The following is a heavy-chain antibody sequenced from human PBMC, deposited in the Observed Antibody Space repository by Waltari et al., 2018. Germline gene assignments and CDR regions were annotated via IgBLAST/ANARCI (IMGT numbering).Heavy chain of an antibody. Sequence: QVQLQQWGAGLLKPSETLSLTCAVYGGSFCGYYCSWVRQPPGKGLEWIGEINHSGSTKYNPSLKSRVTMSVDTSKNQFSLKLTSVTAADTAVYYCASDRLGYWRISHFYWGQGTLVTVSS. V-gene: IGHV4-34*01. CDR2: INHSGST. D-gene: IGHD2-2*03. J-gene: IGHJ4*02. CDR1: GGSFCGYY. CDR3: ASDRLGYWRISHFY.